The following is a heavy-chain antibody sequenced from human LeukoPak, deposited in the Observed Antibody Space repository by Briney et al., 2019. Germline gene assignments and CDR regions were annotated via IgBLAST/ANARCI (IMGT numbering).Heavy chain of an antibody. V-gene: IGHV4-59*01. D-gene: IGHD6-19*01. J-gene: IGHJ4*02. CDR1: GGSISSYY. CDR3: ARYGGSGSLIDN. Sequence: SEPLSLTCTVSGGSISSYYWSWIRQPPGKGLEWIGYIYYSGSTNYNPSLKSRVTISVDTSKNQFSLKLSSVTAADTAVYYCARYGGSGSLIDNWGQGTLVTVSS. CDR2: IYYSGST.